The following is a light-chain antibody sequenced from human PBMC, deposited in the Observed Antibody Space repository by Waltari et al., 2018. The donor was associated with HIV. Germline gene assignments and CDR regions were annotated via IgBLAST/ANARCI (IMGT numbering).Light chain of an antibody. CDR2: WAS. CDR1: QSLLYRSNNKNY. V-gene: IGKV4-1*01. J-gene: IGKJ3*01. Sequence: DIVMTQSPDFLPVSLGERATINCKSSQSLLYRSNNKNYLAWYQQKPGQPPKLLLYWASTRESGVPDRVTGSGSGTDFNLTISGVQARDVANYYCQQYYSSPLTFGPGTKV. CDR3: QQYYSSPLT.